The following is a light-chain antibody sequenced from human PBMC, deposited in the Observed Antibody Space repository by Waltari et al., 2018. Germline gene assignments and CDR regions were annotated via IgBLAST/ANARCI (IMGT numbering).Light chain of an antibody. CDR2: WAS. V-gene: IGKV4-1*01. CDR1: QSVVYSSDNRNY. J-gene: IGKJ4*01. Sequence: DIVMTQSPDSLAVSLGERATIHCKSSQSVVYSSDNRNYLAWYQQKPGQPPNLLIYWASTRESGVPDRFSGSGSGTDFTLTISSLQAEDVAVYYCQQYYITPLSFGGGTKVEIK. CDR3: QQYYITPLS.